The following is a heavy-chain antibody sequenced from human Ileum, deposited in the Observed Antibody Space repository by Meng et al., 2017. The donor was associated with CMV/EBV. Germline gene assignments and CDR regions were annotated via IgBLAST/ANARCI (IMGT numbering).Heavy chain of an antibody. Sequence: ESLMIPCAASGFTVSTFWMNWVRPAPGEGLEWVGRIRSNSADGAIEYAAPVKGRFTISRDDSKNMLCLQMNSLKTEDTAVYYCATDSPSGVFILNAFEVWGQGTEVTVSS. CDR3: ATDSPSGVFILNAFEV. V-gene: IGHV3-15*01. CDR1: GFTVSTFW. CDR2: IRSNSADGAI. D-gene: IGHD3-3*01. J-gene: IGHJ3*01.